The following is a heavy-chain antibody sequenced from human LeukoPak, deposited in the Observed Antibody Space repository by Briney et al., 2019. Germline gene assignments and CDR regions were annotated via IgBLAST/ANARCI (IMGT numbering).Heavy chain of an antibody. J-gene: IGHJ6*04. D-gene: IGHD3-10*01. CDR3: AREASLVRGIFITRYGLDV. CDR1: GGSVSSGTYH. V-gene: IGHV4-61*01. Sequence: TSETLSLTCTVSGGSVSSGTYHWTWIRQPPGKGLEWIAYISYNENTNYNPSLKSRLTISLDTSSNQFSLRLSSVTAADTAVYYCAREASLVRGIFITRYGLDVWGKGTTVTVSS. CDR2: ISYNENT.